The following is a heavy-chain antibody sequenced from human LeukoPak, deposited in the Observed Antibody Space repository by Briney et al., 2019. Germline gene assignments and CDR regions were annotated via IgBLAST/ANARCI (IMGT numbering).Heavy chain of an antibody. J-gene: IGHJ4*02. CDR2: IIPIFGTA. CDR3: ARDPRYGGYDLDY. V-gene: IGHV1-69*13. D-gene: IGHD5-12*01. CDR1: GYTFTSYG. Sequence: ASVKVSCKASGYTFTSYGISWVRQAPGQGLEWMGGIIPIFGTANYAQKFQGRVTITADESTSTAYMELSSLRSEDTAVYYCARDPRYGGYDLDYWGQGTLVTVSS.